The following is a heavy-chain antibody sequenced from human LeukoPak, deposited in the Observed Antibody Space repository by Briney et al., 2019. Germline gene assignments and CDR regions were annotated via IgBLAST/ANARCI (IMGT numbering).Heavy chain of an antibody. CDR1: GGSFSGYY. Sequence: SETLSLTCAVYGGSFSGYYWSWIRQPPGKGLEWIGEINHSGSTNYNPSLKSRVTIPVDTSKNQLSLKLSSVTAADTAVYYCARGYYYDSSGYPMVAFDIWGQGTMVTVSS. CDR2: INHSGST. D-gene: IGHD3-22*01. V-gene: IGHV4-34*01. J-gene: IGHJ3*02. CDR3: ARGYYYDSSGYPMVAFDI.